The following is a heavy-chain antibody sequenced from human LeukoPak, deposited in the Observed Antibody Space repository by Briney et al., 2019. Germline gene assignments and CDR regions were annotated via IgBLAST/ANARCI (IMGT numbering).Heavy chain of an antibody. Sequence: SVKVSCKASGGTFSSYAISWVRQAPGQGLEWMGRIIPILGIANYAQKFQGRVTITADKSTSTAYMELSSLRSEDTAVYDCARVVAGTPYFDYWGQGTLVTVSS. CDR1: GGTFSSYA. V-gene: IGHV1-69*04. D-gene: IGHD6-19*01. CDR2: IIPILGIA. CDR3: ARVVAGTPYFDY. J-gene: IGHJ4*02.